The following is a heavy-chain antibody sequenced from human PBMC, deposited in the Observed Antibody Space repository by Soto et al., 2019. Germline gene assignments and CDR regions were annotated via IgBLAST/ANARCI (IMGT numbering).Heavy chain of an antibody. CDR3: ARVRDYYDSSGYYVDY. J-gene: IGHJ4*02. D-gene: IGHD3-22*01. CDR2: ISAYNGNT. Sequence: GASVKVSCKASGYTFASYAISWMRQAPGQGLEWMGWISAYNGNTNYAQKLQGRVTMTTDTSTSTAYMELRSLRSDDTAVYYCARVRDYYDSSGYYVDYWGQGTLVTVSS. CDR1: GYTFASYA. V-gene: IGHV1-18*01.